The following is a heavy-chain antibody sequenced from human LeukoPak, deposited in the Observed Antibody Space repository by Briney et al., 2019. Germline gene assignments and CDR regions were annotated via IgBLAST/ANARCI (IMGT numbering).Heavy chain of an antibody. V-gene: IGHV4-30-4*08. CDR3: ARVNPNWGDMDV. D-gene: IGHD7-27*01. CDR2: IYYSGST. J-gene: IGHJ6*03. CDR1: GGSISSGDYY. Sequence: SQTLSLTCTVSGGSISSGDYYWSWIRQPPGKGLEWIGYIYYSGSTYYNPSLKSRVTISVDTSKNQFSLKLSSVTAADTAVYYCARVNPNWGDMDVWGKGTTVTVSS.